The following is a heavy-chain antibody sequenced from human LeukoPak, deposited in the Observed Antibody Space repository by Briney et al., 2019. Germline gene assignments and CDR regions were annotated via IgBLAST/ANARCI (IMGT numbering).Heavy chain of an antibody. Sequence: SETLSLTCTVSGGSISSGDYYWSWIRQPPGKGLEWIGYIYYSGSTYYNPSLKSRVTISVDTSKNQFSLKLSSVTAADTAVYYCAREVSRWPYYFDYWGQGTLATVSS. CDR2: IYYSGST. J-gene: IGHJ4*02. V-gene: IGHV4-30-4*01. CDR3: AREVSRWPYYFDY. CDR1: GGSISSGDYY. D-gene: IGHD4-23*01.